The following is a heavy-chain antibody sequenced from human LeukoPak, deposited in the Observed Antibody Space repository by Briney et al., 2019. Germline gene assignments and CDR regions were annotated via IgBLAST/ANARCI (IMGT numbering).Heavy chain of an antibody. V-gene: IGHV1-69*04. J-gene: IGHJ6*02. CDR3: ARVVATPVYYYYGMDV. CDR1: GGTFSSYA. CDR2: IIPILGIA. Sequence: SVKVSCKASGGTFSSYAISWVRQAPGQGLEWMGRIIPILGIANYAQKFQGRVTITADKATSTAYMELSSLRSEDTAVYYCARVVATPVYYYYGMDVWGQGTTVTVSS. D-gene: IGHD2-15*01.